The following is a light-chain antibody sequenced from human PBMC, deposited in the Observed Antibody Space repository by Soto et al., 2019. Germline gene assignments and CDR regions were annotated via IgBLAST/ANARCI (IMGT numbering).Light chain of an antibody. CDR3: SSYISSSTYV. CDR1: SSDVGNYNY. V-gene: IGLV2-14*01. J-gene: IGLJ1*01. CDR2: DVS. Sequence: QSALTQPASVSGSPGQPITISCTGTSSDVGNYNYVSWYQQHPGKAPKLMIYDVSNRSSGVSNRFSGSKSGNTASLTISGLQAEDEADYYCSSYISSSTYVFGTGTKLTVL.